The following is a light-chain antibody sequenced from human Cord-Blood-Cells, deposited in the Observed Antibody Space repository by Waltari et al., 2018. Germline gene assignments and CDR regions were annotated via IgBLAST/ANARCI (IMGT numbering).Light chain of an antibody. CDR2: RNN. J-gene: IGLJ3*02. CDR1: SSNIVRNY. Sequence: QSVLTQPPSASGTPGQRVTISCSGSSSNIVRNYVYWYQQLPGTAPKLLIDRNNQRPSGVPDRFSGSKSGTSASLAISGLRSEDEADYYCVAWDDSLSGWVFGGGTKLTVL. CDR3: VAWDDSLSGWV. V-gene: IGLV1-47*01.